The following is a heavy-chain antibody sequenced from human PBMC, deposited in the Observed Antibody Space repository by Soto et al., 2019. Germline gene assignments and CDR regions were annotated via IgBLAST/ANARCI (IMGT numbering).Heavy chain of an antibody. V-gene: IGHV3-30*18. Sequence: GSLRLSCVVSEVTFSSYPMTWVRQAPGRGLEWVAVISYDGSNKYYADSVKGRFTISRDNSKNTLYLQMNSLRAEDTAVYYCAKDPSRSHYYGMDVWGQGTTVTVSS. CDR2: ISYDGSNK. J-gene: IGHJ6*02. CDR3: AKDPSRSHYYGMDV. CDR1: EVTFSSYP.